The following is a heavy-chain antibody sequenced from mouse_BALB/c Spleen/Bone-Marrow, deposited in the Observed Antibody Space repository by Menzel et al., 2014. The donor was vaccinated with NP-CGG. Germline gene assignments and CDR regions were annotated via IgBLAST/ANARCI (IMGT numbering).Heavy chain of an antibody. J-gene: IGHJ4*01. D-gene: IGHD2-1*01. CDR2: IDPSDSYT. CDR1: GYTFTSYW. Sequence: VQLQQSGAELVKPGASVKLSCKASGYTFTSYWMHWVKQRPGQGLEWIGEIDPSDSYTNYNQKFKGKATLTVDKSSSTAYMQLSSPTSEDSAVYYCALIYYGNYDYAMDYWGQGTSVTVSS. CDR3: ALIYYGNYDYAMDY. V-gene: IGHV1-69*02.